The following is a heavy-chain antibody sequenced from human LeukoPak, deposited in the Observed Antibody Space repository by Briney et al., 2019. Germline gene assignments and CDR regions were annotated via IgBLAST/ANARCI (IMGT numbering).Heavy chain of an antibody. V-gene: IGHV4-59*01. Sequence: SETLSLTCTVSGGSISSYYWSWIRQPPGKGLEWIGYIYYSGSTNYNPSLKSRVTISVDTSKNQFSLKLSSVTAADTAVYYCARGGRAVARVFDYWGQGTLVTVSS. CDR3: ARGGRAVARVFDY. D-gene: IGHD6-19*01. CDR2: IYYSGST. J-gene: IGHJ4*02. CDR1: GGSISSYY.